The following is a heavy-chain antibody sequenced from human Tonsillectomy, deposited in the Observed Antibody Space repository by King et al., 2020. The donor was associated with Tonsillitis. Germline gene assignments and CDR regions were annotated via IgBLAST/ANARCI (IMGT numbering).Heavy chain of an antibody. D-gene: IGHD4-11*01. Sequence: VQLVESGGGLVQPGGSLRLSCTASGFTFSTYNMNWVRQAPGTGLEWVSFISSSGSPTYYADSVKGRFSISRDNAKNALYLQMDSLRAEDTAVYYCARTDYSNYVGYWGQGTLVTVSS. CDR3: ARTDYSNYVGY. V-gene: IGHV3-48*04. CDR1: GFTFSTYN. J-gene: IGHJ4*02. CDR2: ISSSGSPT.